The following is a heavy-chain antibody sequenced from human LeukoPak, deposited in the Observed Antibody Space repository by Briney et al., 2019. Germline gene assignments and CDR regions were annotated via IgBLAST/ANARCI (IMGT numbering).Heavy chain of an antibody. CDR1: SGSINRFY. D-gene: IGHD5-12*01. J-gene: IGHJ4*02. V-gene: IGHV4-59*01. Sequence: SETLSLTCTVSSGSINRFYWSWIRQTPGKGLEWIGYIYYTGSTDYNPSLKSRVTISVDTSKNQISLSLGSVTAEDTAIYYCARELYSGSDYWGQGTLVTVSS. CDR2: IYYTGST. CDR3: ARELYSGSDY.